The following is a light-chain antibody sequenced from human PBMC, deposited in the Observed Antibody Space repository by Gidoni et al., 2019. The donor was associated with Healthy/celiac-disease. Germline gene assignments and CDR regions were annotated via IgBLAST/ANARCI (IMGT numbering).Light chain of an antibody. CDR3: QQSYSTPPLT. J-gene: IGKJ4*01. CDR2: AAS. Sequence: EIRMTQHHSSLSASVGDRVTITCRASQSISSYLNWYQQKPGKAPKLLIYAASSLQSGVPSRFSGSGSWTDFTLTISSLQPEDFATYYCQQSYSTPPLTFGGGTKVEIK. V-gene: IGKV1-39*01. CDR1: QSISSY.